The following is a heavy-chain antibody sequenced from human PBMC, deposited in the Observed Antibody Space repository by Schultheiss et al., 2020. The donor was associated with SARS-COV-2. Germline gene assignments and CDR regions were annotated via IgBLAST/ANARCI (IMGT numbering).Heavy chain of an antibody. CDR1: GFTFSSYA. V-gene: IGHV3-30-3*01. J-gene: IGHJ4*02. CDR3: AREPQDCGGDCSRLDY. D-gene: IGHD2-21*02. CDR2: ISYDGSNK. Sequence: GGSLRLSCAASGFTFSSYAMHWVRQAPGKGLEWVAVISYDGSNKYYADSVKGRFTISRDNSKNTLYLQMNSLRAEDTAVYYCAREPQDCGGDCSRLDYWGQGTLVTVSS.